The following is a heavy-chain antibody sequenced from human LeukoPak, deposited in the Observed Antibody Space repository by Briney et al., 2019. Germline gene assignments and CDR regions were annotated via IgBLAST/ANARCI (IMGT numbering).Heavy chain of an antibody. Sequence: SETLSLTCAVYGGSFSGYYWSWIRQPPGKGLEWIGEINHSGSTNYNPSLKSRVTISADTSKNQFSLKLSSVTAADTAVYYCARGHDSSGYYHIDYWGQGTLVTVSS. D-gene: IGHD3-22*01. J-gene: IGHJ4*02. CDR3: ARGHDSSGYYHIDY. CDR2: INHSGST. CDR1: GGSFSGYY. V-gene: IGHV4-34*01.